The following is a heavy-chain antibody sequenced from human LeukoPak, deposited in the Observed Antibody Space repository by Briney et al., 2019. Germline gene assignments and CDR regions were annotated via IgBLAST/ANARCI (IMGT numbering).Heavy chain of an antibody. CDR2: IIPIFGTA. CDR3: ARERGRLRFLEWFFDY. Sequence: SVKVSCKASGGTFSSYALSWVRQAPGQGLEWMGRIIPIFGTANYAQKFQGRVTITTDESTSTAYMELSSLRSEDTAVYYCARERGRLRFLEWFFDYWGQGTLVTVSS. J-gene: IGHJ4*02. V-gene: IGHV1-69*05. D-gene: IGHD3-3*01. CDR1: GGTFSSYA.